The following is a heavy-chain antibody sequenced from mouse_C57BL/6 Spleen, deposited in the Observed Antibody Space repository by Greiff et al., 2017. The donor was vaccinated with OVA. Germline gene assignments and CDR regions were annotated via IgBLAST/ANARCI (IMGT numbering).Heavy chain of an antibody. Sequence: QVQLQQPGTELVKPGASVKLSCKASGYTFTSYWMHWVKQRPGQGLEWIGNINPSNGGTNYNEKFKSKATLTVDKSSSTAYMQLSILTSEDSAVYYCARSVLRYYYAMDYWGQGTSVTVSS. CDR1: GYTFTSYW. D-gene: IGHD1-1*01. CDR3: ARSVLRYYYAMDY. V-gene: IGHV1-53*01. J-gene: IGHJ4*01. CDR2: INPSNGGT.